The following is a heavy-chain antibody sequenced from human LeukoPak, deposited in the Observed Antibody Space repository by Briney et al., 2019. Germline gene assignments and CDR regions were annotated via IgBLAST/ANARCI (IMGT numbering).Heavy chain of an antibody. V-gene: IGHV4-39*07. D-gene: IGHD3-10*01. Sequence: PSETLSLTCTVSGGSISTSNYYWGWIRQPPGKGLEWIGEINHSGSGNYNSSLKSRVTISVDTSKNQFSLKVSSVTAADTAVYYCARRMGRRFGERYYYYHYMDVWGKGTTVTISS. CDR3: ARRMGRRFGERYYYYHYMDV. J-gene: IGHJ6*03. CDR2: INHSGSG. CDR1: GGSISTSNYY.